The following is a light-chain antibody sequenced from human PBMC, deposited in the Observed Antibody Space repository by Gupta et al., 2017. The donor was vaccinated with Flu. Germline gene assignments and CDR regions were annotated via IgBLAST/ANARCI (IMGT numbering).Light chain of an antibody. V-gene: IGLV2-14*01. CDR3: SSYTSAGLYV. J-gene: IGLJ1*01. CDR1: SSDVGGYNH. Sequence: TSSDVGGYNHVSWYQQHPGKVPRLMIYEVSSRPSGVSNRFSGSKSGNTASLIISGLQAEDETDYYCSSYTSAGLYVFGTGTKVTVL. CDR2: EVS.